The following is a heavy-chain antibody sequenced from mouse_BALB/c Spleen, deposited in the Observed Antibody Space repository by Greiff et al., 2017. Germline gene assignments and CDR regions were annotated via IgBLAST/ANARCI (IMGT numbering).Heavy chain of an antibody. CDR3: ARSDGYYAYYCDD. J-gene: IGHJ2*01. Sequence: VQLKESGPILVPPSPTLSLTCSVPGYSITRGYWPWIRKFPGNQLEYMGYISYSGSTYYNPSLKSRISITRDPSKNQYYLQLNSVTTEDTATYYCARSDGYYAYYCDDGGQGT. CDR2: ISYSGST. V-gene: IGHV3-8*02. D-gene: IGHD2-3*01. CDR1: GYSITRGY.